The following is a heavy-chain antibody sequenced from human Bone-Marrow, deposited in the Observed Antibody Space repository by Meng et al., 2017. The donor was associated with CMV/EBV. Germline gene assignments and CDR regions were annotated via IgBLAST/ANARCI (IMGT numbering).Heavy chain of an antibody. D-gene: IGHD4-17*01. CDR2: INPSGGST. V-gene: IGHV1-46*01. Sequence: QLQLVQSGAEVKKPGASVKVSCKASGYSFSSYYMHWVRQAPGQGLEWMGIINPSGGSTSYAQKFQGRVTMTRDTSTSTVYMELSSLRSEDTAVYYCTRDAHLTTVTPNWFDPWGQGTLVTVSS. CDR3: TRDAHLTTVTPNWFDP. CDR1: GYSFSSYY. J-gene: IGHJ5*02.